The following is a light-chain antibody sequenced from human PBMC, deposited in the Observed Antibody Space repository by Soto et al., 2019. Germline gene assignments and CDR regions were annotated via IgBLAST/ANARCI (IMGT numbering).Light chain of an antibody. V-gene: IGKV1-33*01. CDR3: QQYDNLPPGT. CDR2: DAS. CDR1: QDISNY. Sequence: DIQMTQSPSSLSASVGDRVTITCQASQDISNYLNWYQQKPGKAPKLLIYDASNLETGVPSRFSGSGSGTDFTSTISSLQPEDIATYYCQQYDNLPPGTFGQGTKVEIK. J-gene: IGKJ1*01.